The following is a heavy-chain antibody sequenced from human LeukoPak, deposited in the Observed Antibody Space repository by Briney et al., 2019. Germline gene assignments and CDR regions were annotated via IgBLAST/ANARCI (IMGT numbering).Heavy chain of an antibody. J-gene: IGHJ6*03. D-gene: IGHD3-3*01. V-gene: IGHV3-23*01. CDR1: GFTFSSYA. Sequence: GGSLRLSCAASGFTFSSYAMSWVRQAPGKGLEWVSAISGSGGSTYYADSVKGRFTISRDNSKNTLYLQMNSLRAEDTAVYYCAKDKLLSRYDFWSGYRFHYYYMDVWGKGTTVTVSS. CDR2: ISGSGGST. CDR3: AKDKLLSRYDFWSGYRFHYYYMDV.